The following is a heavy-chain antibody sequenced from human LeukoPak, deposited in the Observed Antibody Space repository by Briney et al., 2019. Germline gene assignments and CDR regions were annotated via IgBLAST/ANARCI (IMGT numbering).Heavy chain of an antibody. D-gene: IGHD6-6*01. CDR3: ARESKGEAARHFDY. CDR1: VGTFSSYA. Sequence: ASVKVSCKASVGTFSSYAISWVRQAPGQGLEWMGGIIPIFGTANYAQKFQGRVTITTDESTSTAYMELSSLRSEDTAVYYCARESKGEAARHFDYWGQGTLVTVSS. V-gene: IGHV1-69*05. J-gene: IGHJ4*02. CDR2: IIPIFGTA.